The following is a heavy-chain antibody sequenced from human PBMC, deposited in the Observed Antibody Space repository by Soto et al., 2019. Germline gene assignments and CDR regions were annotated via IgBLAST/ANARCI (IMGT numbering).Heavy chain of an antibody. CDR3: ARGSTYYGFVT. Sequence: QVQLQESGPRLVKPSQTLSLTCTVSGDSIGSGDYYWTWIRQPPGKGLEWIGYIYYIGTTFYNPSIEGRVNIPVDTPKNQFSLRVTSVTAADTAVYYCARGSTYYGFVTWGQGPLLTVSS. CDR2: IYYIGTT. CDR1: GDSIGSGDYY. D-gene: IGHD3-10*01. V-gene: IGHV4-30-4*01. J-gene: IGHJ5*02.